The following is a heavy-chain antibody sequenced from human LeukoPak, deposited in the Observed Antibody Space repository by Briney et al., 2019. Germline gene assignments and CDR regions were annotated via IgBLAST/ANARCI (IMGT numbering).Heavy chain of an antibody. V-gene: IGHV4-31*03. Sequence: SETLSLTCTVSGGSISSDDFYCSWIRQHPGKGLEWIGYIYYSGSTYYNPSLKSRVSISVATSKNQSSLKLSSVTAADTAVYYCARRNFGYGDQNIDYGGQGTLVTVSS. J-gene: IGHJ4*02. CDR3: ARRNFGYGDQNIDY. CDR2: IYYSGST. CDR1: GGSISSDDFY. D-gene: IGHD3-10*01.